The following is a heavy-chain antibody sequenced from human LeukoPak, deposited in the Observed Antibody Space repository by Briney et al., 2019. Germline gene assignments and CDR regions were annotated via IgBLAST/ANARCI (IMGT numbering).Heavy chain of an antibody. CDR1: ADFISPYY. J-gene: IGHJ5*02. Sequence: SETLSLTCSVFADFISPYYWSWIRQPPEEGLEWIGYVDYSGSTNYNPSLKRRVTILIDTSKNQFSLKLSSVTAADTAVYYCGGGTTAGQIDHWGQGTLVTVSS. V-gene: IGHV4-59*01. D-gene: IGHD1-14*01. CDR3: GGGTTAGQIDH. CDR2: VDYSGST.